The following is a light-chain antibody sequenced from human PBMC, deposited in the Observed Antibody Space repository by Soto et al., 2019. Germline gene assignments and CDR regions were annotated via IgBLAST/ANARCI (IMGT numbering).Light chain of an antibody. V-gene: IGKV3-15*01. CDR1: QSVSNN. CDR2: GAS. CDR3: QQRSNWPPT. Sequence: EVVMTQSPATLSVSPGERAALSCMASQSVSNNLAWYQQKPGQAPRLLIYGASTRATGIPARFSGSGSGTDFTLTISSLEPEDFAVYYCQQRSNWPPTFGQGTRLEIK. J-gene: IGKJ5*01.